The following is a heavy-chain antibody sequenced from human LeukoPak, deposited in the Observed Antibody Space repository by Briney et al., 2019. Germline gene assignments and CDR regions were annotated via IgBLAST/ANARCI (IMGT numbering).Heavy chain of an antibody. Sequence: GGSLRLSCAASGLTVSSNDMSWVRQAPGKGLEWVSVISGDGESTYYADSVRGRFTISRDNSKNTMYLQMNNLRAEDTAIYYCAKDRDCSSTGCYVFANWGQGTLVTVSS. D-gene: IGHD2-2*01. CDR3: AKDRDCSSTGCYVFAN. CDR1: GLTVSSND. J-gene: IGHJ4*02. V-gene: IGHV3-23*01. CDR2: ISGDGEST.